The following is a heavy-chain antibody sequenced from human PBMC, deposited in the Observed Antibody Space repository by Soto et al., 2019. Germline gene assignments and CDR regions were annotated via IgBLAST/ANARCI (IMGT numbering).Heavy chain of an antibody. Sequence: PGGSLRLSCAASGFTFSSYAMHWVRQAPGKGLEWVAVISYDGSNKYYADSVKGRFNISRDNSKNTLYLQMNSLRAEDTAVYYCARQKPYDSSSFDYWGQGTLVTVSS. D-gene: IGHD3-22*01. CDR1: GFTFSSYA. CDR2: ISYDGSNK. J-gene: IGHJ4*02. CDR3: ARQKPYDSSSFDY. V-gene: IGHV3-30-3*01.